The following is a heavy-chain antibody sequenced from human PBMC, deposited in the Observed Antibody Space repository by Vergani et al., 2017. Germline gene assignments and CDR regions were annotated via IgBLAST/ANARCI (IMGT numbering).Heavy chain of an antibody. V-gene: IGHV5-51*01. Sequence: EVQLVQSGAEVKKPGESLKIPCQISGYSFTNYWIGWVRQMPGKGLEWMGIIHPADSDTRYSPSFQGQVTISVDKSISTAYLQRSSLRASDSAMYYCARLXGRDSSGSKYFDYWGQGTLVTVSS. J-gene: IGHJ4*02. CDR1: GYSFTNYW. CDR2: IHPADSDT. D-gene: IGHD3-22*01. CDR3: ARLXGRDSSGSKYFDY.